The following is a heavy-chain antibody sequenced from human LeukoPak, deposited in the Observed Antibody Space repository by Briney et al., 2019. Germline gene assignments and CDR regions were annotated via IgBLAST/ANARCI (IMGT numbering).Heavy chain of an antibody. D-gene: IGHD3-22*01. Sequence: SETLSLTCAVYGGSFSGYYWSWIRQPPGKGLEWIGEINHSGSTNYNPSLKSRVTISVDTSKNQFSLKLSSVTAADAAVYYCASFSSGYNPAAFDIWGQGTMVTVSS. CDR1: GGSFSGYY. V-gene: IGHV4-34*01. CDR3: ASFSSGYNPAAFDI. CDR2: INHSGST. J-gene: IGHJ3*02.